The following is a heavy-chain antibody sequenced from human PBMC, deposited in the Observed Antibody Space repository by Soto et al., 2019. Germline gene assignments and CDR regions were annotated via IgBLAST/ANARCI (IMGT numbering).Heavy chain of an antibody. CDR1: GGYIGSGGYY. D-gene: IGHD6-13*01. CDR3: ARDRRSAHGTRGSIDP. Sequence: QVQLQESGPGLVKPSQTLSLTCNVSGGYIGSGGYYWSWIRQHPGKDLEWIGYIYYTGSTYYNRSLMTRVSMSVDTSKNQFSLKLTSVTDADTAVYYCARDRRSAHGTRGSIDPWGQGTMVTVSA. CDR2: IYYTGST. J-gene: IGHJ5*02. V-gene: IGHV4-31*03.